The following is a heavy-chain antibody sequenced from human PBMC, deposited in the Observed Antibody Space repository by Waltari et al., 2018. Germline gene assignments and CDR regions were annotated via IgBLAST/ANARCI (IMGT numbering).Heavy chain of an antibody. V-gene: IGHV3-30*18. CDR3: AKDLGIAATYDAFDI. CDR1: GFTFSSYG. Sequence: QVQLVESGGGVVQPGRSLRLSCAASGFTFSSYGMHWVRQAPGKGLEWVAVILYDGCNKYYADSVKGRFTSSRDKSKNTLYLQMNSLRAEDTAMYYCAKDLGIAATYDAFDIWGQGTMVTVSS. CDR2: ILYDGCNK. D-gene: IGHD6-13*01. J-gene: IGHJ3*02.